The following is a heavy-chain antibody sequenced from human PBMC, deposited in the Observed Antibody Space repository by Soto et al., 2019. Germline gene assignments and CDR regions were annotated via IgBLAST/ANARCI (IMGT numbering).Heavy chain of an antibody. CDR1: GFTFSSYA. CDR2: VSIGGST. CDR3: AKRRGAGGHFDY. J-gene: IGHJ4*02. V-gene: IGHV3-23*01. D-gene: IGHD2-15*01. Sequence: DVQLLESGGGLVQPEGSLRLSCAASGFTFSSYAMGWVRQGPGKGLEWGAVVSIGGSTHYADSVRGRFTISRDNSKTTLSLQMTSLTAEDTAVYFCAKRRGAGGHFDYWGQGALVTVSS.